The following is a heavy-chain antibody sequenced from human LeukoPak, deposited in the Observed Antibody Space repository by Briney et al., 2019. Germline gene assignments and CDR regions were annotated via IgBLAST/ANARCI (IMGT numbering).Heavy chain of an antibody. V-gene: IGHV4-59*01. Sequence: SETLSLTCTVSGGFISSYYWSWIRQPPGKGLEWIGYIYYSGSTNYNPSLKSRVTISVDTSKNQFSLKLSSVTAADTAVYYCARDRRGSGSYYDYYYYGMDVWGKGTTVTVSS. J-gene: IGHJ6*04. CDR1: GGFISSYY. CDR3: ARDRRGSGSYYDYYYYGMDV. CDR2: IYYSGST. D-gene: IGHD3-10*01.